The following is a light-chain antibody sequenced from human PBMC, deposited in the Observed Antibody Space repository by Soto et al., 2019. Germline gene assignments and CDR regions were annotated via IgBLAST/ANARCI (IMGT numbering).Light chain of an antibody. J-gene: IGLJ3*02. Sequence: QSALTQPASVSGSLGQSITISCTGTSSDVGGYNYVSWYQQHPGKVPKLMIYEVNNRPSGVSNRFSGSESTNTASLTISGLQADDEADYYCSSFTSTSTQVFGGGTKLTVL. CDR1: SSDVGGYNY. CDR3: SSFTSTSTQV. V-gene: IGLV2-14*01. CDR2: EVN.